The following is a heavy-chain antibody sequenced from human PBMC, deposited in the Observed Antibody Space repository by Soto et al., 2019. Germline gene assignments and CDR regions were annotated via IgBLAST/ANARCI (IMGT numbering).Heavy chain of an antibody. CDR2: ISAHNGDT. D-gene: IGHD1-26*01. CDR1: GYNFTRFG. J-gene: IGHJ6*02. Sequence: QAQLVQSGAEVKKPGASVKVSCKASGYNFTRFGIIWVRQAPGQGLEWMGWISAHNGDTNYVQKFQGRVTMTTNTSTRKTDMELRSLRYDDTAVYYCALLYLVGPAMCYGMDVWGQGTTVTVSS. V-gene: IGHV1-18*01. CDR3: ALLYLVGPAMCYGMDV.